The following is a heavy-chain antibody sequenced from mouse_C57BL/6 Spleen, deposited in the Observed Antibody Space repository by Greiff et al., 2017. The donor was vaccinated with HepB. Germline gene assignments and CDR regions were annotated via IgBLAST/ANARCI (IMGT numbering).Heavy chain of an antibody. V-gene: IGHV1-15*01. D-gene: IGHD1-1*01. CDR2: IDPETGGT. CDR1: GYTFTDYE. CDR3: TRGPRFITTVVAPYFDV. Sequence: QVQLQQSGAELVRPGASVTLSCKASGYTFTDYEMHWVKQTPVHGLEWIGAIDPETGGTAYNQKFKGKAILTADKSSSTAYMELRSLTSEDSAVYYCTRGPRFITTVVAPYFDVWGTGTTVTVSS. J-gene: IGHJ1*03.